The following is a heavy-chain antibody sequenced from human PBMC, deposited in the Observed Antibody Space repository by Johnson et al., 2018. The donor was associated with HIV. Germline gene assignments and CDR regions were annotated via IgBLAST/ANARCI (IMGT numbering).Heavy chain of an antibody. J-gene: IGHJ3*02. V-gene: IGHV3-30*01. Sequence: QVQLVESGGGVVQPGRSLRLSCAASGFTFSDYSMHWVRQAPGKGLEWVAIISNAGSNKYYADSVKGRFTISRDNFKNTLYLQMNSLRTDHTAVYYCARGYTWNDVSIWGQGTMVTVSS. CDR2: ISNAGSNK. CDR3: ARGYTWNDVSI. CDR1: GFTFSDYS. D-gene: IGHD1-1*01.